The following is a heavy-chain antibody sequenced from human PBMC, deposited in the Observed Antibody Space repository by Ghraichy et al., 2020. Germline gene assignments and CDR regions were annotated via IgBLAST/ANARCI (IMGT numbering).Heavy chain of an antibody. J-gene: IGHJ4*02. D-gene: IGHD3-3*01. V-gene: IGHV1-46*01. Sequence: ASVKVSCKASGYTFTTYYIHWVRQAPGQGLEWLGIINIRGGDTKYGQKLEGRVTMTSDISTSTDYMELSSLRSEDTAMYYCAREGDFAVAGTAFDYWGQGTPVTVSS. CDR3: AREGDFAVAGTAFDY. CDR1: GYTFTTYY. CDR2: INIRGGDT.